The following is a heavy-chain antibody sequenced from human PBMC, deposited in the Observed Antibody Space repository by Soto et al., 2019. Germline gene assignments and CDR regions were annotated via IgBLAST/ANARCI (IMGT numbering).Heavy chain of an antibody. J-gene: IGHJ6*02. V-gene: IGHV1-18*01. CDR2: VSANNGHT. CDR1: GFTFSNYG. Sequence: GASVKVSCKASGFTFSNYGLNWLRQAPGQGLEWMGWVSANNGHTNYAQNLQGRVSMTTGTSTSTAYMELRGLTFGDTAVYYCARDIESVTAKHFFYYYAMDVWGQGTTVTVSS. CDR3: ARDIESVTAKHFFYYYAMDV. D-gene: IGHD2-8*01.